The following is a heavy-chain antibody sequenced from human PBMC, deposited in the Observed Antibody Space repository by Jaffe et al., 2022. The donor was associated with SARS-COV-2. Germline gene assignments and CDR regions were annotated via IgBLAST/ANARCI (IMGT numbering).Heavy chain of an antibody. CDR1: GFTFSSYG. V-gene: IGHV3-30*18. Sequence: QVQLVESGGGVVQPGRSLRLSCAASGFTFSSYGMHWVRQAPGKGLEWVAVISYDGSNKYYADSVKGRFTISRDNSKNTLYLQMNSLRAEDTAVYYCAKVDRSGEGLYYYYGMDVWGQGTTVTVSS. CDR3: AKVDRSGEGLYYYYGMDV. D-gene: IGHD4-17*01. J-gene: IGHJ6*02. CDR2: ISYDGSNK.